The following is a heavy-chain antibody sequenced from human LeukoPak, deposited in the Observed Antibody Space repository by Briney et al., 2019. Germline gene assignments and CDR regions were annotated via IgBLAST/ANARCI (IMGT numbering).Heavy chain of an antibody. CDR2: IKQDGSEK. CDR1: GFTFSSYW. Sequence: PGGSLRLSCAASGFTFSSYWMSWVRQAPGKGLEWVANIKQDGSEKYYVDSVKGRFTISRDNAKNSLYLQMNSLRAEDTAVYYCARDQDYYDSSGLDYWGQETLVTVSS. CDR3: ARDQDYYDSSGLDY. J-gene: IGHJ4*02. V-gene: IGHV3-7*01. D-gene: IGHD3-22*01.